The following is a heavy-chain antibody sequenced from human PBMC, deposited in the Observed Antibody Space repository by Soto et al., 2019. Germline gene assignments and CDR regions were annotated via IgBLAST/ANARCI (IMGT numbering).Heavy chain of an antibody. V-gene: IGHV3-30*14. J-gene: IGHJ6*02. D-gene: IGHD6-13*01. CDR3: ARAEYSSSWSPYYYYYGMDV. Sequence: GGSLRLSFAVAGVTYDGYPMHRVRQAPGKGLEWVAVVSYDGTKEYYADSVKGRFTISRDNSKSTLSLQMNSLRADDTAVYYCARAEYSSSWSPYYYYYGMDVWGQGTTVTVSS. CDR2: VSYDGTKE. CDR1: GVTYDGYP.